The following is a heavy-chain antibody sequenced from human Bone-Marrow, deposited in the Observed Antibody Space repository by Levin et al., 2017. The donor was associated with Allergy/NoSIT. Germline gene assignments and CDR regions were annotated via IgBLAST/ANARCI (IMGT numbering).Heavy chain of an antibody. CDR3: ARAGGGSWQDWGDLWGHITPLFDY. J-gene: IGHJ4*02. CDR2: IKQDGSEK. D-gene: IGHD2-15*01. CDR1: GFTFSSYW. Sequence: GGSLRLSCAASGFTFSSYWMSWVRQAPGKGLEWVANIKQDGSEKYYVDSVKGRFTISRDNAKNSLYLQMNSLRAEDTAVYYCARAGGGSWQDWGDLWGHITPLFDYWGQGTLVTVSS. V-gene: IGHV3-7*01.